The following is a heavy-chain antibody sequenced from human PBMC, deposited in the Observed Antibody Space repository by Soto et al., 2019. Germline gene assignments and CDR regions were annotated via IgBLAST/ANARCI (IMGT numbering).Heavy chain of an antibody. Sequence: QVQLVQSGAEVKKPGASVKVSCKVSGYTLTELSMHWVRQAPGKGLEWMGGFDPEDGETIYAQKLQGRVTMTEDTSTDTAYMELSSLRSEDTAVYYCATGNPSGSGSYSAVIYYYYYMDVWGKGTTVTVSS. CDR3: ATGNPSGSGSYSAVIYYYYYMDV. V-gene: IGHV1-24*01. D-gene: IGHD3-10*01. J-gene: IGHJ6*03. CDR1: GYTLTELS. CDR2: FDPEDGET.